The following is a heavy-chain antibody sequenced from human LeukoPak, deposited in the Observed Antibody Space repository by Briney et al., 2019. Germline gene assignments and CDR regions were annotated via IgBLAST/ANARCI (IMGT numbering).Heavy chain of an antibody. CDR2: ISYDGSNK. Sequence: PGGSLRLSCEGSAFIFSGHWMNWVRQAPGKGLEWVAVISYDGSNKYYADSVKGRFTISRDNSKNTLYLQMNSLRAEDTAVYYCARDRGISGGYYDSSGLYNWLDPWGQGTLVTVSS. J-gene: IGHJ5*02. V-gene: IGHV3-30-3*01. CDR1: AFIFSGHW. D-gene: IGHD3-22*01. CDR3: ARDRGISGGYYDSSGLYNWLDP.